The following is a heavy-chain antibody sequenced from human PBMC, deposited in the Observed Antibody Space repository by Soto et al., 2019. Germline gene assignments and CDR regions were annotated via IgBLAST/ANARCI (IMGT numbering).Heavy chain of an antibody. J-gene: IGHJ4*02. D-gene: IGHD3-3*01. CDR1: GFTFSDDY. CDR2: ISSSGSTI. V-gene: IGHV3-11*01. CDR3: AGGEYDFWSGYYTY. Sequence: QVPLVESGGGLVKPGGSLRLSCAASGFTFSDDYMSWIRQAPGKGLEWVSYISSSGSTIYYADSVTGRFTTSRDNAKNSLFLQMNSLRAEDTAVYYCAGGEYDFWSGYYTYWGQGTLVTVCS.